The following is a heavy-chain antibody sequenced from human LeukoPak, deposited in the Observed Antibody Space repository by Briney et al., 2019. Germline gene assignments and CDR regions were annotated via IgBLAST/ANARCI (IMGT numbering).Heavy chain of an antibody. V-gene: IGHV3-7*01. CDR2: IKEDGSGR. J-gene: IGHJ4*02. Sequence: GGSLRLSCGGSGISFSGSWMSWVRQAPGKGPEWVANIKEDGSGRYYVGSVRGRFTISRDNAKNSLHLQMNSLRAEDTAVYYCTRNEHWGQGTLVTVSS. CDR3: TRNEH. CDR1: GISFSGSW.